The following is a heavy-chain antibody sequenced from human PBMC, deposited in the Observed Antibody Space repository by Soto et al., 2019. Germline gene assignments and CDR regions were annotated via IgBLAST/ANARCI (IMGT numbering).Heavy chain of an antibody. CDR3: ARDRGVCGGDCYIFDY. V-gene: IGHV1-69*01. D-gene: IGHD2-21*02. CDR2: IIPIFGTA. J-gene: IGHJ4*02. CDR1: GGTFSSYA. Sequence: QVQLVQSGAEVKKPGSSVKVSCKASGGTFSSYAISWVRQAPGQGLEWMGGIIPIFGTAKYAQKFQGRVTITADESTSTAYMELSSLRSEDTAVYYCARDRGVCGGDCYIFDYWGQGTLVTVSS.